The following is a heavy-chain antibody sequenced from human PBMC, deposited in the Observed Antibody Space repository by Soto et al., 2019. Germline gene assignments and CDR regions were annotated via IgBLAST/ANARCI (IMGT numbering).Heavy chain of an antibody. Sequence: SETLSLTCTVSGGSISSSSYYWGWIRQPPGKGLEWIGSIYYSGSTYYNPSLKSRVTISVDTSKNQFSLKLSSVTAADTAVYYCASGISSGYYGFDYWGQGTLVTVSS. CDR2: IYYSGST. CDR3: ASGISSGYYGFDY. CDR1: GGSISSSSYY. D-gene: IGHD3-22*01. J-gene: IGHJ4*02. V-gene: IGHV4-39*07.